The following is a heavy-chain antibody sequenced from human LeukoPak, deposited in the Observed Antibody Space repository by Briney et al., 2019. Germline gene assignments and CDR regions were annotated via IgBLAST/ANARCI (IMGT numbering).Heavy chain of an antibody. CDR3: ARSYDRDYFDY. CDR1: GGSISSSSYY. V-gene: IGHV4-39*07. Sequence: SETLSLTCTVSGGSISSSSYYWGWIRQPPGKGLEWIGSIFYSGSTYYNPSLKSRVTISVDTSKNQFSLKLSSVTAADTAVYYCARSYDRDYFDYWGQGTLVTVSS. CDR2: IFYSGST. D-gene: IGHD3-10*02. J-gene: IGHJ4*02.